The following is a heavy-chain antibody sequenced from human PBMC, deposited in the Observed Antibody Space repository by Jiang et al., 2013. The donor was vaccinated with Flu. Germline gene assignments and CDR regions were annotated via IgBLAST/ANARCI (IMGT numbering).Heavy chain of an antibody. D-gene: IGHD6-19*01. CDR3: ARELGQWLDRWFDP. J-gene: IGHJ5*02. V-gene: IGHV1-8*01. Sequence: GAEVKKPGASVKVSCKASGYTFTSYDINWVRQATGQGLEWMGWMNPNSGNTGYAQKFQGRVTMTRNTSISTAYMELSSLRSEDTAVYYCARELGQWLDRWFDPWGQGTLVTVSS. CDR2: MNPNSGNT. CDR1: GYTFTSYD.